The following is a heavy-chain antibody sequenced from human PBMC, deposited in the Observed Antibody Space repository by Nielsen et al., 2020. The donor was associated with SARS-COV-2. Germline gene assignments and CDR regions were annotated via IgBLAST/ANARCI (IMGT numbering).Heavy chain of an antibody. CDR1: GYTFTSYA. Sequence: SVKVSCKASGYTFTSYAISWVRQAPGQGLEWMGGIIPIFGTANYTQKFQGRVTITADESTSTAYMELSSLRSEDTAVYYCARDYYDSSGYPLEYFQHWGQGTLVTVSS. V-gene: IGHV1-69*13. D-gene: IGHD3-22*01. CDR3: ARDYYDSSGYPLEYFQH. J-gene: IGHJ1*01. CDR2: IIPIFGTA.